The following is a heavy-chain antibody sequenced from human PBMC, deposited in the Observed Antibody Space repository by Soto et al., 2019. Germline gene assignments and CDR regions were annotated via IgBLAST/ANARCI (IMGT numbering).Heavy chain of an antibody. CDR2: IYDSGST. D-gene: IGHD4-17*01. CDR3: ARVRATVVYDAFDI. Sequence: SETLSLTCTVSGGSISNYYWSWIRQPPGKGLEWIGYIYDSGSTNYNPSPKSRVTISVDTSKNQFSLKLSSVTAADTAVYYCARVRATVVYDAFDIWGQGTMVTVSS. V-gene: IGHV4-59*01. CDR1: GGSISNYY. J-gene: IGHJ3*02.